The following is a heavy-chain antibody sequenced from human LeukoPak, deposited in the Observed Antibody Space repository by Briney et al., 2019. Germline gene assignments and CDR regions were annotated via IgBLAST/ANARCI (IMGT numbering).Heavy chain of an antibody. D-gene: IGHD5-18*01. CDR3: ARDYGDVDTTSYAFDI. V-gene: IGHV3-53*01. J-gene: IGHJ3*02. Sequence: PGGSLRLSCAASGFTFSSNYMSWVRQAPGKGLEWVSVIYSGGSTYYADSVKGRFTISRDNSKNTLYLQMNSLRAEDTAVYYCARDYGDVDTTSYAFDIWGQGTMVTVSS. CDR2: IYSGGST. CDR1: GFTFSSNY.